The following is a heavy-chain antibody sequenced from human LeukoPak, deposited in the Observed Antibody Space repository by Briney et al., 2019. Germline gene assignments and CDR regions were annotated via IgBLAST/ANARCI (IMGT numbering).Heavy chain of an antibody. J-gene: IGHJ4*02. Sequence: GGSLRLSCAASGFTFSSYAMSWVRQAPGKGLEWVSAISGSGGSTYYADSVKGRFTISRGNSKNTQYLQMNSLRAEDTAVYYCANDIAAAGRSHYWGQGTLVTVSS. V-gene: IGHV3-23*01. CDR2: ISGSGGST. CDR1: GFTFSSYA. D-gene: IGHD6-13*01. CDR3: ANDIAAAGRSHY.